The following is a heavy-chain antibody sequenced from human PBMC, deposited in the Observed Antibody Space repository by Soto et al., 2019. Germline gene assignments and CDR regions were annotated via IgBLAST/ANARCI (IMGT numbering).Heavy chain of an antibody. Sequence: PGGSLRLSCSAFEFTFSSYRMNWVRQAPGKGLEWVSSISSSSSYIYYADSVKGRFTISRDNAKNSLYLQMNSLRAEDTAVYYCARSPYGYYTLDHWGQGTLVTVSS. V-gene: IGHV3-21*06. D-gene: IGHD4-17*01. CDR3: ARSPYGYYTLDH. CDR1: EFTFSSYR. CDR2: ISSSSSYI. J-gene: IGHJ4*02.